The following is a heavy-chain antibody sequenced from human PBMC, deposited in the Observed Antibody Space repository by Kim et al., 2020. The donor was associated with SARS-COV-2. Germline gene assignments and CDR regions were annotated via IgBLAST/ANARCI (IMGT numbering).Heavy chain of an antibody. V-gene: IGHV1-2*02. CDR2: INPDTGDT. D-gene: IGHD3-9*01. Sequence: ASVKVSCKASGYTFTGYYIHWVRRAPGQGLEWMGWINPDTGDTKYAQKFQGRITMTRDTSISTAYMELRSLRSDDTAVYYCARDDRRSSDWLPSDDWGQGTLVTVSS. CDR3: ARDDRRSSDWLPSDD. CDR1: GYTFTGYY. J-gene: IGHJ4*02.